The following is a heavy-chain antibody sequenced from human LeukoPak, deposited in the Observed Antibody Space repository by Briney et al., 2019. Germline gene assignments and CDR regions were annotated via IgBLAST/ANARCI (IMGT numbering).Heavy chain of an antibody. CDR2: INPNSGGT. CDR3: ARALGYCSSTSCYRTYWFDP. Sequence: ASVKVSCTASGYTFTVYYMHWVRQAPGQGLEWMGWINPNSGGTNYAQKFQGRVTMTRDTSISTAYMELSRLRSDDTAVYYCARALGYCSSTSCYRTYWFDPWGQGTLVTVSS. CDR1: GYTFTVYY. V-gene: IGHV1-2*02. D-gene: IGHD2-2*02. J-gene: IGHJ5*02.